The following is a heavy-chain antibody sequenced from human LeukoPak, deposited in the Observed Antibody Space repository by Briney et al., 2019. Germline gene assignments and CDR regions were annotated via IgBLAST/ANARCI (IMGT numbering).Heavy chain of an antibody. CDR1: GFTFSSYS. J-gene: IGHJ4*02. Sequence: GGSLRLPCAASGFTFSSYSMNWVRQAPGKGLEWVSSISSSSSYMYYADSVKGRFTISRDNAKNSLYLQMNSLRAEDTAVYYCASNIQLWAFDYWGQGTLVTVSS. CDR2: ISSSSSYM. D-gene: IGHD5-18*01. V-gene: IGHV3-21*01. CDR3: ASNIQLWAFDY.